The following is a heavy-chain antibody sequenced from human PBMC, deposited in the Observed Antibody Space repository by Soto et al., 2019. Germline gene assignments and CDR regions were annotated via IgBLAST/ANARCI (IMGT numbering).Heavy chain of an antibody. Sequence: PGGSLRLSCAVSGVTLTDVWMNWVRQAPGKGPEWVGRIKSKTDGGTTDYAAPVKGRFTISRDDSQNTLYLQMNSLKTEDTAVYYCSHGYYQYFNSWGQGTLVTLSS. V-gene: IGHV3-15*07. CDR2: IKSKTDGGTT. CDR3: SHGYYQYFNS. J-gene: IGHJ4*02. D-gene: IGHD5-18*01. CDR1: GVTLTDVW.